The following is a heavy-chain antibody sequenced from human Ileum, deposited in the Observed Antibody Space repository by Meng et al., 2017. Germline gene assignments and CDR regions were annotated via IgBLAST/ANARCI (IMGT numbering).Heavy chain of an antibody. CDR2: IYTSGST. D-gene: IGHD4-17*01. Sequence: QVQLQEQGPGVVRPSETLSLTCTVSGGSISSYYWSWSRQPAGKGLEWIGRIYTSGSTNYNPSLKSRVTMSVDTSKNQFSLKLSSVTAADTAVYYCARDVVPTVTYYYNWFDPWGQGTLVTVSS. CDR3: ARDVVPTVTYYYNWFDP. J-gene: IGHJ5*02. CDR1: GGSISSYY. V-gene: IGHV4-4*07.